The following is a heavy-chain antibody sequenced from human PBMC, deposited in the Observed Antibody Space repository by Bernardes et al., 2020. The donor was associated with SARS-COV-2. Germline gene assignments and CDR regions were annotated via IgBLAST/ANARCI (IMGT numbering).Heavy chain of an antibody. CDR2: ISGSGGST. Sequence: GGSLRLSCAASGFTFSSYAMSWVRQAPGKGLEWVSAISGSGGSTYYTDSVKGRFTISRDNSKNTLYLQMNSLRAEDTAVYYCAKDLNWNYDGMDVWGQGTTVTVSS. D-gene: IGHD1-1*01. V-gene: IGHV3-23*01. CDR1: GFTFSSYA. J-gene: IGHJ6*02. CDR3: AKDLNWNYDGMDV.